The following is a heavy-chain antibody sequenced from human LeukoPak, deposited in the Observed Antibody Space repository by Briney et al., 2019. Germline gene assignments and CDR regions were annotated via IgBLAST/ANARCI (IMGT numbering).Heavy chain of an antibody. CDR1: GGSISSSSYY. V-gene: IGHV4-39*02. Sequence: SETLSLTCTVSGGSISSSSYYWGWIRQPPGKGLEWIGCIYYSGSTYYNPSLKSRVTISVDTSKNQFSLKLSSVTAADTAAYYCARDPIVGATTRGARDDAFDIWGQGTMVTVSS. J-gene: IGHJ3*02. CDR2: IYYSGST. CDR3: ARDPIVGATTRGARDDAFDI. D-gene: IGHD1-26*01.